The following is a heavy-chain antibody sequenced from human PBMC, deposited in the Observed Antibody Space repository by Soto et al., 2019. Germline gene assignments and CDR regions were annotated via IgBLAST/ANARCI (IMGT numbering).Heavy chain of an antibody. Sequence: SVKVSCKASGGTFSSYTISWVRQAPGQGLEWMGRIIPILGIANYAQKFQGRVTITADKSTSTAYMELSSLRSEDTAVYYWARDLVFFSYASSRCYKDYWGQGTLVTVST. D-gene: IGHD3-22*01. CDR3: ARDLVFFSYASSRCYKDY. CDR2: IIPILGIA. CDR1: GGTFSSYT. V-gene: IGHV1-69*04. J-gene: IGHJ4*02.